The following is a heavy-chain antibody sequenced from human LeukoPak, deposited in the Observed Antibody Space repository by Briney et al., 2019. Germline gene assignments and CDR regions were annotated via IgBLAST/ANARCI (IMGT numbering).Heavy chain of an antibody. J-gene: IGHJ4*02. CDR2: FDPEDGET. Sequence: ASVKVSCKVSGYTLTELSMHWVRQAPGKGPEWMGGFDPEDGETIYAQKFQGRVTMTEDTSTDTAYMELSSLRSEDTAVYYCATDRGGSQNFDYWGQGTLATVSS. V-gene: IGHV1-24*01. CDR3: ATDRGGSQNFDY. D-gene: IGHD2-15*01. CDR1: GYTLTELS.